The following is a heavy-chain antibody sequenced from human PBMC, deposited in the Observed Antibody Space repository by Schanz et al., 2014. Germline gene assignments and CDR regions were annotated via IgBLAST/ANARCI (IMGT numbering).Heavy chain of an antibody. CDR1: GFTFSDYF. CDR2: MNESHSTI. Sequence: EVQLVESGGDLVQPGGSLRLSCSASGFTFSDYFMAWIRQPPGRGLEWVSAMNESHSTIYYADSVRGRFTISRDNAENTLFLEMNSEGAEDAAVYDCARKVVAAIGGYYDSWGQGTLVIVSS. J-gene: IGHJ4*02. D-gene: IGHD2-15*01. CDR3: ARKVVAAIGGYYDS. V-gene: IGHV3-23*04.